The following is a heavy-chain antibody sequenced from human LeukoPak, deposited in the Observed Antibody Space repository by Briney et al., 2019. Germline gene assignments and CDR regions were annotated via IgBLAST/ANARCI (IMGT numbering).Heavy chain of an antibody. Sequence: SETLSLTCTVSGYSISGGYYWGWIRQPPGKGLEWIGSIYHSGSTYYNPSLKSRVTISVDTSKNQFSLKLSSVTAADTAVYYCARVITGTTNWFDPWGQGTLVTVSS. D-gene: IGHD1-20*01. V-gene: IGHV4-38-2*02. J-gene: IGHJ5*02. CDR2: IYHSGST. CDR3: ARVITGTTNWFDP. CDR1: GYSISGGYY.